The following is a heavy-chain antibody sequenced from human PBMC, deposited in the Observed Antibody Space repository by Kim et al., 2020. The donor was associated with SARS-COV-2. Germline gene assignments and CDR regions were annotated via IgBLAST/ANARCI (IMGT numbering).Heavy chain of an antibody. V-gene: IGHV5-10-1*01. CDR3: ARRASLVVHERPFDY. Sequence: GESLKISCKGSGYSFTSYWISWVRQMPGKGLEWMGRIDPSDSYTNYSPSFQGHVTISADKSISTAYLQWSSLKASDTAMYYCARRASLVVHERPFDYWGQGTLVTVSS. CDR2: IDPSDSYT. J-gene: IGHJ4*02. CDR1: GYSFTSYW. D-gene: IGHD2-15*01.